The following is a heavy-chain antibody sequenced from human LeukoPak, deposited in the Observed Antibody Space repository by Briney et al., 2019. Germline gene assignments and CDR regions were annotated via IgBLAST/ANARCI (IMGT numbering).Heavy chain of an antibody. CDR3: ARDSAGNDY. CDR1: GFTFSTYW. J-gene: IGHJ4*02. D-gene: IGHD6-13*01. CDR2: IKEDGSEQ. Sequence: GGSLRLSCAASGFTFSTYWMSWVRQAPGKGLEWVANIKEDGSEQYYVDSLEGRFTISRDNAQNSLYLQMSSLRAEDTAMYYCARDSAGNDYWGQGTLVTASS. V-gene: IGHV3-7*01.